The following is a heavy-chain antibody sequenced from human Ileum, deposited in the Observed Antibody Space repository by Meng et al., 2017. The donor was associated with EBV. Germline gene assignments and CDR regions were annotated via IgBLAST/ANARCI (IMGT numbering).Heavy chain of an antibody. Sequence: QVQLQRGGAGLLNPSGTLSLACAVYGGSFSGYYWSWIRQPPGKGLEWIGEINHSGSTNYNPSLKSRVTISVDTSKNQFSLKLSSVTAADTAVYYCARGNKVSDRGFDYWGQGTLVTVSS. CDR3: ARGNKVSDRGFDY. CDR2: INHSGST. D-gene: IGHD3-10*01. CDR1: GGSFSGYY. V-gene: IGHV4-34*01. J-gene: IGHJ4*02.